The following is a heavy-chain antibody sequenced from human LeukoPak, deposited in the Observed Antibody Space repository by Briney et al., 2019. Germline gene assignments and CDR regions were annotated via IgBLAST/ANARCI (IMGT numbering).Heavy chain of an antibody. J-gene: IGHJ3*01. CDR3: AKTGDYFDSSGYYRPDAFDV. Sequence: GGSLRLSCAASGFTFSSYAMSWVRQAPGKGLEWVSAISGSGSNTYYADSVKGRFTISRDNSQNTLYLQMNSLRAEDTAVYYCAKTGDYFDSSGYYRPDAFDVWGRGTMVTVSS. CDR2: ISGSGSNT. V-gene: IGHV3-23*01. CDR1: GFTFSSYA. D-gene: IGHD3-22*01.